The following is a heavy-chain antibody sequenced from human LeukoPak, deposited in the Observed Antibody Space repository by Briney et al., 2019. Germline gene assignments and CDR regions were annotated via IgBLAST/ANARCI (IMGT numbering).Heavy chain of an antibody. J-gene: IGHJ6*03. CDR1: GFTFSSYA. CDR3: AKGIGYCSSTNCEAYHYYYYMDV. V-gene: IGHV3-23*01. CDR2: ISGSGGST. Sequence: GGSLRLSCAASGFTFSSYAMSWVRQAPGKGLEWVSAISGSGGSTYYADSVKGRFTISRDNSKNTLYLQMNSLRAEDTAVYYCAKGIGYCSSTNCEAYHYYYYMDVWGKGTTVTVSS. D-gene: IGHD2-2*01.